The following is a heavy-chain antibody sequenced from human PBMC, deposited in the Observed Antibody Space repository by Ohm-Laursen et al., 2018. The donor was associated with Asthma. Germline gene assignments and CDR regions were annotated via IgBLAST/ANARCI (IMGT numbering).Heavy chain of an antibody. CDR2: IYYSGST. CDR1: GGSISSGNLY. CDR3: ARVETAAATNWFDP. J-gene: IGHJ5*02. V-gene: IGHV4-61*01. Sequence: SDTLSLTCTVSGGSISSGNLYWNWVRQRPGKGLEWIGYIYYSGSTNYNPSLKSRVTISVDTSKNQFSLKLSSVTAADTAVYYCARVETAAATNWFDPWGQGTLVTVSS. D-gene: IGHD6-13*01.